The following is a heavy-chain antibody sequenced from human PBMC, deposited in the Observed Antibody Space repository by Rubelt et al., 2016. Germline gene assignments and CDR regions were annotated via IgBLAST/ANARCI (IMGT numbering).Heavy chain of an antibody. CDR2: INSDGSIT. V-gene: IGHV3-74*01. Sequence: EVQLVESGGGLVQPVGSLRLSCAASGFTLSSYWMHWVRQAPGKGLVWVSRINSDGSITSSADSVTGRFTISRDNAKNTLYLQMNSLRTEDTAVYYCVSSSRDYWGQGTLVTVSS. J-gene: IGHJ4*02. CDR1: GFTLSSYW. CDR3: VSSSRDY. D-gene: IGHD6-13*01.